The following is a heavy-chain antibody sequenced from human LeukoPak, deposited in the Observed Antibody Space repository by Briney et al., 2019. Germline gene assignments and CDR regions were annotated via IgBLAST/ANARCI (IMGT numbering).Heavy chain of an antibody. Sequence: ASVKVSCKASGYTFSTSTISWVRQAAGQGLEWMGWINPKNGKTSYAQKFQDRVTMTENTSTSTAYMELSSLRSEDTAVYYCARTFYEQMPHFDYWGQGTLVTVSS. V-gene: IGHV1-8*01. CDR3: ARTFYEQMPHFDY. J-gene: IGHJ4*02. CDR2: INPKNGKT. CDR1: GYTFSTST. D-gene: IGHD3-16*01.